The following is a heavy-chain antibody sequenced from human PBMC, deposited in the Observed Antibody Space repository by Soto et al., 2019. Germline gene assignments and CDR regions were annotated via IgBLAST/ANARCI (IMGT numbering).Heavy chain of an antibody. CDR3: ARDFSWFGELIASDY. CDR1: GYTFTSYA. D-gene: IGHD3-10*01. V-gene: IGHV1-3*01. Sequence: QVQLVQSGAEVKKPGASVKVSCKASGYTFTSYAMHWVRQAPGQRLEWMGWINAGNSNTKYSQKFQGRVTITRDTSASTAYMELSSLRSEDTAVYYCARDFSWFGELIASDYWGQGTLVTVSS. J-gene: IGHJ4*02. CDR2: INAGNSNT.